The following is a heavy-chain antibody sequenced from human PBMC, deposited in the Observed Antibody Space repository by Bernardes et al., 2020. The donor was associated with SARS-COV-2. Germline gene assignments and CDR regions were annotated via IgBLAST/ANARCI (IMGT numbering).Heavy chain of an antibody. J-gene: IGHJ4*02. V-gene: IGHV3-74*01. Sequence: GGSLRLSRVSSGFTFSRYWMHWVRQVPGKGLVWVSRTNEHGTITNYADSVKGRFTISRDNDRNTLFLQMNSLRAEDTAVYYCARLLYGDYHDYWGQGTLVTVSS. CDR2: TNEHGTIT. CDR3: ARLLYGDYHDY. CDR1: GFTFSRYW. D-gene: IGHD2-8*01.